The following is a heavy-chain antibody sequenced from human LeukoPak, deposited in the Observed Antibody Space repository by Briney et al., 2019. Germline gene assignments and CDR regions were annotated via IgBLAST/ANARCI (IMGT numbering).Heavy chain of an antibody. CDR3: ARGPSIAVAGTVDY. Sequence: SETLSLTCAVYGGSFSGYYWSWVRQPPGKGLEWIGEIIHSGGTDYNPSLKSRVTISVDTSKNQFSLKLSSVTAADTAVYYCARGPSIAVAGTVDYWGQGTLVTVSS. V-gene: IGHV4-34*01. CDR1: GGSFSGYY. J-gene: IGHJ4*02. CDR2: IIHSGGT. D-gene: IGHD6-19*01.